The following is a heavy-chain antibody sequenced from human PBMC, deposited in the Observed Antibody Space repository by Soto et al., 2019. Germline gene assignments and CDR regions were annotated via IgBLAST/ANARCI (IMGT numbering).Heavy chain of an antibody. V-gene: IGHV1-18*01. Sequence: ASVKVSCKASGYTFTSYGISWVRQAPGQGLEWMGWISAYNGNTNYAQKLQGRVTMTTDTSTSTAYMELRSLRSDDTAVYYCARSSYYDSSGSTWGYWGQGTLVTVSS. J-gene: IGHJ4*02. CDR3: ARSSYYDSSGSTWGY. CDR1: GYTFTSYG. CDR2: ISAYNGNT. D-gene: IGHD3-22*01.